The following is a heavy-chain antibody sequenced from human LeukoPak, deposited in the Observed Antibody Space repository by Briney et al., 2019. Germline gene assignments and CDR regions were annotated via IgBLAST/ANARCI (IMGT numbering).Heavy chain of an antibody. V-gene: IGHV4-59*01. CDR2: IYYSGST. CDR1: GGSISSYY. CDR3: ARETAVAGFDY. D-gene: IGHD6-19*01. J-gene: IGHJ4*02. Sequence: SETLSLTCTVSGGSISSYYWSWIRQPPGKGLEWIGYIYYSGSTDYNPSLKSRVTISVDTSKNQFSLKLGSVTAADTAVYCCARETAVAGFDYWGQGTLVTVSS.